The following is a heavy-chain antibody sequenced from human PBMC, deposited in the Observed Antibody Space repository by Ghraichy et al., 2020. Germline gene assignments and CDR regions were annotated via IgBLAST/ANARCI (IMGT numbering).Heavy chain of an antibody. J-gene: IGHJ3*02. CDR2: IYYSGST. V-gene: IGHV4-30-4*01. Sequence: SQTLSLTCTVSGGSISSGDYYWSWIRQPPGKGLEWIGYIYYSGSTYYNPSLKSRVTISVDTSKNQFSLKLSSVTAADTAVYYCARGWDGYNSEAFDIWGQGTMVTVSS. CDR3: ARGWDGYNSEAFDI. CDR1: GGSISSGDYY. D-gene: IGHD5-24*01.